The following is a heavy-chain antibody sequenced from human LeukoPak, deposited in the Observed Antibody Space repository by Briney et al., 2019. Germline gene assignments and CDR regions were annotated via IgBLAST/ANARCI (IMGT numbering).Heavy chain of an antibody. D-gene: IGHD6-13*01. Sequence: SETLSLTCTVSGGSISSYYWSWIRQPPGKGLEWIRYIYYSGSTNYNPSLKSRVTISVDTSKNQFSLKLSSVTAADTAVYYCARDGRYSSSWYKGDAFDIWGQGTMVTVSS. CDR1: GGSISSYY. CDR3: ARDGRYSSSWYKGDAFDI. V-gene: IGHV4-59*01. CDR2: IYYSGST. J-gene: IGHJ3*02.